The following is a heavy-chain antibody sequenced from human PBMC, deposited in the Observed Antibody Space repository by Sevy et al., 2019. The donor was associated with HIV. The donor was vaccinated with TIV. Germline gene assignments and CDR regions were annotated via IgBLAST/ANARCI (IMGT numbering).Heavy chain of an antibody. J-gene: IGHJ6*02. V-gene: IGHV2-5*02. D-gene: IGHD3-16*01. CDR3: VYRLRWGRRGNYGMDV. Sequence: SGPTLVNPTETLTLTCTFSGFSLSTSGVHVGWIRQPPGKALEWLALTFWDDDKRYSPSLKNRLTITEDTSKNQVVLTMTSMDPVDTATFYWVYRLRWGRRGNYGMDVWGHGTTVTVSS. CDR1: GFSLSTSGVH. CDR2: TFWDDDK.